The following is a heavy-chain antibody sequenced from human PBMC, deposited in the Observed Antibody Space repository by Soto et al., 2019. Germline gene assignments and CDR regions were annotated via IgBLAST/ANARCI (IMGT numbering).Heavy chain of an antibody. D-gene: IGHD3-22*01. Sequence: SETLSLTCAVYGGCFSGYYWSWIRQPPGKGLEGIGEINHSGSADYNPSLKSRVTISVDTSKNQFSLKLSSVTAADTAVYYCARRWLHMLVVVITSGDAFDIWGQGTMVTVSS. CDR2: INHSGSA. CDR1: GGCFSGYY. J-gene: IGHJ3*02. V-gene: IGHV4-34*01. CDR3: ARRWLHMLVVVITSGDAFDI.